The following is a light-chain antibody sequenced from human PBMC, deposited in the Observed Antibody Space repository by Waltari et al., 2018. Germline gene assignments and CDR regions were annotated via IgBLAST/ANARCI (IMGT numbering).Light chain of an antibody. J-gene: IGKJ1*01. CDR1: QRVGKY. V-gene: IGKV3-20*01. Sequence: EVVLTQSPGTLSLSPGERATLSCRASQRVGKYLAWYQQKPGQAPRLLIYHASTRAPGIPDRFSGSGSGTDFSLTISRLETEDFAVYYCQKYDYLPATFGQGTKVEIK. CDR2: HAS. CDR3: QKYDYLPAT.